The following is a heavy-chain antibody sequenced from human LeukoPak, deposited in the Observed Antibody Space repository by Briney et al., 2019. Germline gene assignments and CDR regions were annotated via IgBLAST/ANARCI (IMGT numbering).Heavy chain of an antibody. CDR3: ARGRITMIVPGAFDI. D-gene: IGHD3-22*01. J-gene: IGHJ3*02. Sequence: SVKVSCKASGGTFSSYAISWVRQAPGQGLEWMGGIIPIFGTANYAQKFQGRVTITTDESTSTAYMEPSSLRSEDTAVYYCARGRITMIVPGAFDIWGQGTMVTVSS. V-gene: IGHV1-69*05. CDR1: GGTFSSYA. CDR2: IIPIFGTA.